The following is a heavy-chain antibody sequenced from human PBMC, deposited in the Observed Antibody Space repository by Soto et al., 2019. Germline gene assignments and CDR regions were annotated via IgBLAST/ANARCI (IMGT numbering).Heavy chain of an antibody. V-gene: IGHV3-33*01. CDR2: IWYDGTNK. CDR1: GFTFSSYG. D-gene: IGHD4-17*01. J-gene: IGHJ2*01. Sequence: ESGGGVVQPGRSLRLSCATSGFTFSSYGMHWVHQGPGKGLEWVAVIWYDGTNKYYADSVNGRFTISRDDSKNTLYLQMNSLRAEDTAVYYCARGPMTTVTTWGDWYFDLWGRGTLVTVSS. CDR3: ARGPMTTVTTWGDWYFDL.